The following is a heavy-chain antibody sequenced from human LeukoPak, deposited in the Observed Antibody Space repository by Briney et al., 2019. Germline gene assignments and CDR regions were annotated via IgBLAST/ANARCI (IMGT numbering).Heavy chain of an antibody. Sequence: RGESLKISCKGSGYSFNSYWIGWVRQMPGKGLEWIGIIYPGDSDTRYSPSFQGQITISADKSINTAYLRWSSLKASDTAMYYCARAYYCGGGSCKLEYWGQGTLVTVSS. J-gene: IGHJ4*02. V-gene: IGHV5-51*01. D-gene: IGHD2-15*01. CDR1: GYSFNSYW. CDR2: IYPGDSDT. CDR3: ARAYYCGGGSCKLEY.